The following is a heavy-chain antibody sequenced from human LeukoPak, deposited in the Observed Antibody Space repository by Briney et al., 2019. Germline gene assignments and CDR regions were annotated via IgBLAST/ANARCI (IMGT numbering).Heavy chain of an antibody. Sequence: PSETLSLTCTVSGGSISSGSYYWSWIRQPAGKGLDWIGRIYTTGSTNYNPSLKSRVTISVDTSKNQFSLKLTSMTAADTAVYYCARGDDHDYGDLYFDYWGQGTLVTVSS. V-gene: IGHV4-61*02. J-gene: IGHJ4*02. CDR2: IYTTGST. CDR3: ARGDDHDYGDLYFDY. D-gene: IGHD4-17*01. CDR1: GGSISSGSYY.